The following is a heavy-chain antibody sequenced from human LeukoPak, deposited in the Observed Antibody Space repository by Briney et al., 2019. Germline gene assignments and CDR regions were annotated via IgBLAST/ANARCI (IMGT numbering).Heavy chain of an antibody. J-gene: IGHJ4*02. CDR1: GGSFSGYY. CDR3: ARSQTTVTTLWFDY. D-gene: IGHD4-11*01. CDR2: INHSGST. V-gene: IGHV4-34*01. Sequence: SETLSLTCAVYGGSFSGYYWSWIRQPPGKGLEWIGEINHSGSTNYNPSLKSRVTISVDTSKNQFSLKLSSVTAADTAVYYCARSQTTVTTLWFDYWGQGTLVTVSS.